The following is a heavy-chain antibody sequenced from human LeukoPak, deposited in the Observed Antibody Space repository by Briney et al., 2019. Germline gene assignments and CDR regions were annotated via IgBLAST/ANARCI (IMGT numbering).Heavy chain of an antibody. D-gene: IGHD4-17*01. CDR2: IYHSGST. J-gene: IGHJ4*02. V-gene: IGHV4-4*02. CDR1: GFTFSSYSM. Sequence: PGGSLRLSCAASGFTFSSYSMNWVRQPPGKGLEWIGEIYHSGSTNYNPSLRSRVTISVDKSENQFSLKLSSVTAADTAVYYCARNGDLCLEYWGQGALVTVSS. CDR3: ARNGDLCLEY.